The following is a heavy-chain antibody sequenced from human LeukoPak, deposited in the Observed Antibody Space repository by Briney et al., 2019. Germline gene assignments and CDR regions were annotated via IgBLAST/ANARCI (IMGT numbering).Heavy chain of an antibody. Sequence: SETLSLTCAVSGYSISSGYYWGWIRQPPGKGLEWIGSIYHSGSTYYNPSLKSRVTISVDTSKNQFSLKLSSVTAPDTAVYYCARIRIVGATVDYWGQGTLVTVSS. CDR1: GYSISSGYY. J-gene: IGHJ4*02. CDR3: ARIRIVGATVDY. D-gene: IGHD1-26*01. V-gene: IGHV4-38-2*01. CDR2: IYHSGST.